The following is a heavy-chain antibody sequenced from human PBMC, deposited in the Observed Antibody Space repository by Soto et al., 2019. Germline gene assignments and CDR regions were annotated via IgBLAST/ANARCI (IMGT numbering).Heavy chain of an antibody. CDR2: IYYSGFT. D-gene: IGHD3-22*01. CDR3: ARDQNSSGYLDY. Sequence: SETLSLTCTVSGGSISSHYWSWVRQPPGKGLEWIGYIYYSGFTDYNPSLKSRVTISEDTSKNQFSLTLTSATAADTAVYYCARDQNSSGYLDYWGQGIQVTVSS. CDR1: GGSISSHY. V-gene: IGHV4-59*11. J-gene: IGHJ4*02.